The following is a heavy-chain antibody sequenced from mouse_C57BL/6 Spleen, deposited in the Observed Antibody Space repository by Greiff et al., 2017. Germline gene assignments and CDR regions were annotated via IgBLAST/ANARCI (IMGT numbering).Heavy chain of an antibody. CDR1: GYTFTDYN. V-gene: IGHV1-18*01. CDR3: ERASTGTYYAMDY. CDR2: INPNNGGT. J-gene: IGHJ4*01. Sequence: VQLQQSGPELVKPGASVTIPCKASGYTFTDYNMDWVKQSHGKSLEWIGDINPNNGGTIYNQKFKGKATLTVDKSSSTAYMELRSLTSEDTAVYYCERASTGTYYAMDYWGQGTSVTVSS. D-gene: IGHD4-1*02.